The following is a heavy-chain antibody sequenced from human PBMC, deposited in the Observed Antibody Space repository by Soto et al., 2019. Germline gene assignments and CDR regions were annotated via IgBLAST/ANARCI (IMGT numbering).Heavy chain of an antibody. Sequence: PGGSLRLSCAASGFTFRSYTMSWVRQAPGKGLEWISSISASGGRPSYADSVQGRFIISRDNPMNTVYLQMSSLRAEDTARYFCAKARCSTTDCYVPDSWGQEPWSPSPQ. V-gene: IGHV3-23*01. CDR1: GFTFRSYT. CDR2: ISASGGRP. J-gene: IGHJ5*01. CDR3: AKARCSTTDCYVPDS. D-gene: IGHD1-1*01.